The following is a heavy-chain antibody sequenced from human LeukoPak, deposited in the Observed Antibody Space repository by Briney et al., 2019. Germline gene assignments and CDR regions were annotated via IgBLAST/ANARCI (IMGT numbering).Heavy chain of an antibody. CDR1: GFTFTSSA. V-gene: IGHV1-58*02. CDR3: AADFLYYYDSSGYYGFDY. Sequence: SVNVSCKASGFTFTSSAMQWVRQARGQRLEWIGWIVVGSGNTNYAQKFQERVTITRDMSTSTAYMELSSLRSEDTAVYNCAADFLYYYDSSGYYGFDYWGQGTLVTVSS. CDR2: IVVGSGNT. D-gene: IGHD3-22*01. J-gene: IGHJ4*02.